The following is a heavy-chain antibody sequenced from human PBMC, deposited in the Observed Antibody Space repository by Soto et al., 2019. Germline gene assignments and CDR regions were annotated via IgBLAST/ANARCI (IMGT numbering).Heavy chain of an antibody. CDR3: ARVPDY. Sequence: QLQLQEYGSGLVKPSQTLSLTIAVSGGSISSGGYSWSWIRQPPGNGLEWIGYIYHSGSTYYNPSLQSGVTISVDRSKNQFSLKLSSVTAADTAEYYCARVPDYWGQGTLVTVSS. V-gene: IGHV4-30-2*01. CDR2: IYHSGST. J-gene: IGHJ4*02. CDR1: GGSISSGGYS.